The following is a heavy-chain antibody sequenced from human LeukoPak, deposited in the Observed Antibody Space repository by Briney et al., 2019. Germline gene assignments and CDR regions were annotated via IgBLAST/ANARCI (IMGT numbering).Heavy chain of an antibody. CDR3: ARVSAAGNFDY. J-gene: IGHJ4*02. CDR1: GGSITSGNYY. CDR2: IDTSGST. Sequence: PSETLSLTCTVSGGSITSGNYYWSWIRQPAGKGLEWIGRIDTSGSTNYNPSLKSRVTISEDTSKNQFSLNLSSATAADTAVYYCARVSAAGNFDYWGQGTLVTVSS. D-gene: IGHD6-13*01. V-gene: IGHV4-61*02.